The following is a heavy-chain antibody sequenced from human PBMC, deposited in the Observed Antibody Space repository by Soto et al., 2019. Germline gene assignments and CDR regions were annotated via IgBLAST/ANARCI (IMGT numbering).Heavy chain of an antibody. CDR2: ITGSSGST. Sequence: EEQLLESGGDLVQPGGSLRLSCAASGFTFGQFVMNWVRQAPGKGLEWVSTITGSSGSTKYTDSVNSRFTIARENSKNSLYPQMNNQRADDTAIYYSAKADTGWSATWGRGTLVTVSS. J-gene: IGHJ5*01. CDR1: GFTFGQFV. V-gene: IGHV3-23*01. D-gene: IGHD3-10*01. CDR3: AKADTGWSAT.